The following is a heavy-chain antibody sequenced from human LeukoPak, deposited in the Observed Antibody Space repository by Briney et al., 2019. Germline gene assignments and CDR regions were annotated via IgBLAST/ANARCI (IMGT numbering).Heavy chain of an antibody. CDR2: INHSGST. CDR3: AICSYYDFWSGYSLDYYGMDV. D-gene: IGHD3-3*01. CDR1: GGSFSGYY. V-gene: IGHV4-34*01. J-gene: IGHJ6*02. Sequence: PSETLSLTCAVYGGSFSGYYWSWIRQPPGKGLEWIGEINHSGSTNYNPSLKSRVTISVDTSKNQFSLKLSSVTAADTAVYYCAICSYYDFWSGYSLDYYGMDVWGQGTTVTVSS.